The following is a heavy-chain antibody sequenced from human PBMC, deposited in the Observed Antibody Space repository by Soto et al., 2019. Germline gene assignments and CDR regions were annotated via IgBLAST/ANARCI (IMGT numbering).Heavy chain of an antibody. V-gene: IGHV3-48*03. CDR2: ISSSGSTI. CDR1: GFIFSSYE. Sequence: LRLSCTASGFIFSSYEMSWVRQAPGKGLEWVSYISSSGSTIYYADSVKGRFTISRDNAKNSLYLQMNSLRAEDTAVYYCARGPSPGYGANCYYFDYWGQGTLVTVSS. J-gene: IGHJ4*02. D-gene: IGHD4-17*01. CDR3: ARGPSPGYGANCYYFDY.